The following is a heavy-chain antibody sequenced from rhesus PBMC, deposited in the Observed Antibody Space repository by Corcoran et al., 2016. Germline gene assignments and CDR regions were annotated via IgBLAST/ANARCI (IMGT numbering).Heavy chain of an antibody. D-gene: IGHD3-16*01. V-gene: IGHV3-16*01. J-gene: IGHJ4*01. Sequence: EVQLVQSGGDSVQPGGSLRLSCAASGSTFNNYWMNWVRQAPGKGLDWVCRMKYKAAGGIVVYAESVEGRFTSSRDESKHTLYLQMNSMKTEDTAVYYCTSYSSSWSSFEYWGQEALVTVSS. CDR3: TSYSSSWSSFEY. CDR2: MKYKAAGGIV. CDR1: GSTFNNYW.